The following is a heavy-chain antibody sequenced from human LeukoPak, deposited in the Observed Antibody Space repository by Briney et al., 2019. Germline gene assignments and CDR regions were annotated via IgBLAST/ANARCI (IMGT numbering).Heavy chain of an antibody. V-gene: IGHV3-30*03. D-gene: IGHD6-19*01. CDR1: GFTFSSYG. CDR2: ISYDGSNK. J-gene: IGHJ4*02. CDR3: VYSSGWYYFDY. Sequence: GGSLRLSCAASGFTFSSYGMHWVRQAPGKGLEWVAVISYDGSNKYYADSVKGRFTISRDNSKNTLYLQMNSLGAEDTAVYYCVYSSGWYYFDYWGQGTLVTVSS.